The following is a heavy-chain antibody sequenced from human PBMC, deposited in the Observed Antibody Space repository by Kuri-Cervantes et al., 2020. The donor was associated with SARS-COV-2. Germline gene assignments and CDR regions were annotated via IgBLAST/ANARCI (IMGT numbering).Heavy chain of an antibody. CDR1: GFTLSSHT. J-gene: IGHJ4*02. CDR2: ISSSSSYI. CDR3: ARTDPQLPHLIY. D-gene: IGHD1-14*01. V-gene: IGHV3-21*01. Sequence: GGSLRLSCAASGFTLSSHTMNWVRQAPGKGLEWVSSISSSSSYIYYADSVKGRFTISRDNAKNSLYLQMNSLRAEDTAVYYCARTDPQLPHLIYWGQGTLVTVSS.